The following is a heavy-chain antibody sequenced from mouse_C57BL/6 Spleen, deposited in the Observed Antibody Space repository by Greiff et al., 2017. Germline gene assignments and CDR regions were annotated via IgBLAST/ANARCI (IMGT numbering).Heavy chain of an antibody. CDR1: GYTFTGYW. J-gene: IGHJ3*01. CDR3: GIRNNYGSSYSFAY. V-gene: IGHV1-9*01. CDR2: SLPGSGST. Sequence: QVQLKESGAELMKPGASVKLSCKATGYTFTGYWIEWVKQRPGHGLEWIGESLPGSGSTNYNEKFKGKATFTAETSSNTAYMQLSGLTTVDSAIYYCGIRNNYGSSYSFAYWGQGTLVTVSA. D-gene: IGHD1-1*01.